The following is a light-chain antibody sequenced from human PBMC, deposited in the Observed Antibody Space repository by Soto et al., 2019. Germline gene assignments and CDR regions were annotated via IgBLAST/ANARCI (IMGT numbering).Light chain of an antibody. Sequence: IQMTQSPSTLSASVGDRVTITCRASQSISSWLAWYQQKPGKAPKLLIYDASSLESGVPSRFSGSGSGTEFTLTISSLQPDDFATYYCQQYNRYGWTFGQGTKVDIK. CDR2: DAS. CDR3: QQYNRYGWT. V-gene: IGKV1-5*01. J-gene: IGKJ1*01. CDR1: QSISSW.